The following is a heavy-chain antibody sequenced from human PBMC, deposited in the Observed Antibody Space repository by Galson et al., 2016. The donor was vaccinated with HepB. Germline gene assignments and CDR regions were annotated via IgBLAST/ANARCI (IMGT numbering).Heavy chain of an antibody. CDR3: VRERGSYASGIGH. CDR1: GFTFNNYA. CDR2: IWYDGSNK. Sequence: SLRLSCAASGFTFNNYAMHWVRQAPGKGLEWVADIWYDGSNKYYAASVEGRFTISRDNSKNTLFLQMNSLRAEDTAVYYCVRERGSYASGIGHWGQGTLVTVSS. D-gene: IGHD3-10*01. V-gene: IGHV3-33*01. J-gene: IGHJ4*02.